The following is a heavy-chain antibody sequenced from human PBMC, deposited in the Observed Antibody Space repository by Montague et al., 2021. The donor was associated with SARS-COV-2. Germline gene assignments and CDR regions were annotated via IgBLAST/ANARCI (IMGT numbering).Heavy chain of an antibody. CDR2: IDWDDNK. CDR1: GFSLRTSGMA. CDR3: AHRGGSSWTKPYFDP. V-gene: IGHV2-5*08. D-gene: IGHD6-13*01. J-gene: IGHJ5*02. Sequence: PALVKPTQTLTLTCTFSGFSLRTSGMAVSWIRQPPGKALEWLARIDWDDNKHYNPSLKSRLTITKDTSKNQVVLTMTNMDPVDTATYYCAHRGGSSWTKPYFDPWGQGTLVTVSS.